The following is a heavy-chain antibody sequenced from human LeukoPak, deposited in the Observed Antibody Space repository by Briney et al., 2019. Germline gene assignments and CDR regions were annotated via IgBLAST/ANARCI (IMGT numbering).Heavy chain of an antibody. V-gene: IGHV3-23*01. CDR1: GSTLTEHA. D-gene: IGHD1-26*01. J-gene: IGHJ4*01. CDR2: IIDVGGT. CDR3: ARGLVSGSQRGYFDY. Sequence: PGGSLRLSCAVSGSTLTEHAWSWVRQAPGVGLEWVSGIIDVGGTYYADSVKGRFTISRDSSKNTLYLQMNSLRTDDTAVYYCARGLVSGSQRGYFDYWGHGALVTVSS.